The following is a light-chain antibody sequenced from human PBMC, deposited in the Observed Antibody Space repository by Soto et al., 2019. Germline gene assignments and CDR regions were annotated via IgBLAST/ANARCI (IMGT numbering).Light chain of an antibody. V-gene: IGKV1-39*01. CDR1: QSIRSH. Sequence: DIQMTQSPSSLSASVGDRVSITCRASQSIRSHLNWYQQKAGKAPKVLIYAASSLQGGVPSRFSGSGSGTDFTLTIKSLPPEDFATYYCQQSFSSTFTFGPGTKVDIK. J-gene: IGKJ3*01. CDR3: QQSFSSTFT. CDR2: AAS.